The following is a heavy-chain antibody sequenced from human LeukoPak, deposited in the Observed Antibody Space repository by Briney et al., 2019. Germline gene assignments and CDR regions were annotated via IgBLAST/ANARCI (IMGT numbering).Heavy chain of an antibody. V-gene: IGHV1-18*01. CDR1: GYTFTSYD. J-gene: IGHJ4*02. D-gene: IGHD5-24*01. Sequence: ASVKVSCKASGYTFTSYDITWVRQAPGQGLEWMGWISAYNGNTNYAQKLQGRVPMTTDTSTSTAYMELRSLRSDDTAVYYCARDPEMATNDYWGQGTLVTVSS. CDR3: ARDPEMATNDY. CDR2: ISAYNGNT.